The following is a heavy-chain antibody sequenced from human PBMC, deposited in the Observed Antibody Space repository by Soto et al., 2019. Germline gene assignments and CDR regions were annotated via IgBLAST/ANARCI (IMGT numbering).Heavy chain of an antibody. D-gene: IGHD5-18*01. CDR1: GFTFSSYG. Sequence: LRLSCAASGFTFSSYGMHWVRQAPGKGLEWVAVIWYDGSNKYYADSVKGRFTISRDNSKNTLYLQMNSLRAEDTAVYYCARDTAMVGGPIYYYYGMDVWGQGATVTVSS. CDR2: IWYDGSNK. CDR3: ARDTAMVGGPIYYYYGMDV. V-gene: IGHV3-33*01. J-gene: IGHJ6*02.